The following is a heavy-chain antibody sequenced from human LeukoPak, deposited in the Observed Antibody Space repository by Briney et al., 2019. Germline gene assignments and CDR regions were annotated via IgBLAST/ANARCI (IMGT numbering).Heavy chain of an antibody. CDR1: GGSISSSSYH. Sequence: SETLSLTCTVSGGSISSSSYHWGWIRQPPGKGLEWIGSIYYSGSTYYNPSLKSRVTISVDTSKNQFSLKLSSVTAANTAVYYCARLSFRRCFDCWGQGTLVTVSS. CDR2: IYYSGST. V-gene: IGHV4-39*01. D-gene: IGHD2-21*01. J-gene: IGHJ4*02. CDR3: ARLSFRRCFDC.